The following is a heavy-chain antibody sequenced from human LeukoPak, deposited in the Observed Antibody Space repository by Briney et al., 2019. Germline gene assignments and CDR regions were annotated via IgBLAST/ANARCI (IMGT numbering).Heavy chain of an antibody. CDR1: GFTFSSYS. CDR3: ARDTLIVVVPAAIRISFDYYYYGMDV. Sequence: GGSLRLSCAASGFTFSSYSMNWVRQAPGKGLEWVSSISSSSSYIYYADPVKGRFTISRDNAKNSLYLQMNSLRAEDTAVYYCARDTLIVVVPAAIRISFDYYYYGMDVWGQGTTVTVSS. J-gene: IGHJ6*02. V-gene: IGHV3-21*01. D-gene: IGHD2-2*01. CDR2: ISSSSSYI.